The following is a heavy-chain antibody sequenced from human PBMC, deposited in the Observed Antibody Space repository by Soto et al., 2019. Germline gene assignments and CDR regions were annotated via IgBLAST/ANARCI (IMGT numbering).Heavy chain of an antibody. CDR1: GGSVSSGSYY. V-gene: IGHV4-61*01. CDR2: IYYSGST. D-gene: IGHD3-3*01. CDR3: ARDQVGHDFWSGYYYYYYGMDV. Sequence: QVQLQESGPGLVKPSETLSLTYTVSGGSVSSGSYYWSWIRQPPGKGLEWIGYIYYSGSTNYNPSLESRVTISVDTSKNQFSLKLSSVTAADTAVYYCARDQVGHDFWSGYYYYYYGMDVWGQGTTVTVSS. J-gene: IGHJ6*02.